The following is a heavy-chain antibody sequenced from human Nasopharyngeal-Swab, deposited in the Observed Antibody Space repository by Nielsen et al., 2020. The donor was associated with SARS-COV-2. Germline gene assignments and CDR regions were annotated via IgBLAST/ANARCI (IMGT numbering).Heavy chain of an antibody. CDR2: ISYDGSNK. Sequence: GGSLRLSCAASGFTFSSYAMHWVRQAPGKGLEWVAVISYDGSNKYYADSVKGRLTISRDNSKNTLYLQMNSLRAEDTAVYYCARGHLAVACFDYWGQGTLVTVSS. CDR1: GFTFSSYA. CDR3: ARGHLAVACFDY. J-gene: IGHJ4*02. V-gene: IGHV3-30-3*01. D-gene: IGHD6-19*01.